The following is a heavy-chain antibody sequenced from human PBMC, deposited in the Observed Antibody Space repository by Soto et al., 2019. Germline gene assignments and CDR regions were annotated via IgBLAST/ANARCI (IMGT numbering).Heavy chain of an antibody. J-gene: IGHJ4*02. CDR3: AHKGGGDRILDY. CDR2: IYWDDAK. CDR1: GFSLSTSGVG. V-gene: IGHV2-5*02. Sequence: QITLKESGPTLVKPTQTLTLTCTFSGFSLSTSGVGVGWIRQPPGKALEWLALIYWDDAKHYSPSLKSRLTIPKDTSKNRVVLIMANMDPVDTATYFCAHKGGGDRILDYWGQGTLVTVSS. D-gene: IGHD3-16*01.